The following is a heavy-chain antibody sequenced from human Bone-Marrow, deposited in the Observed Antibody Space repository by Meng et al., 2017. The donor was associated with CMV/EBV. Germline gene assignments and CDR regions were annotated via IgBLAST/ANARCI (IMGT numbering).Heavy chain of an antibody. CDR3: ARELGYCTKGECFGGGAFDY. D-gene: IGHD2-8*01. CDR2: ISSSSSYI. CDR1: GFTFSSYS. V-gene: IGHV3-21*01. J-gene: IGHJ4*02. Sequence: GESLKISCAASGFTFSSYSMNWVRQAPGKGLEWVSSISSSSSYIYYADSVKGRFTISRDNAKNSLYLQKNTLQPEETAVCYCARELGYCTKGECFGGGAFDYWGQGTLVTASS.